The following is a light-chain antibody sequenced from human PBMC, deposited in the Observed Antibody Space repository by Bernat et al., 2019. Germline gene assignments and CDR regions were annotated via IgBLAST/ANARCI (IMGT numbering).Light chain of an antibody. CDR2: SNN. CDR1: SSNIGSDT. J-gene: IGLJ1*01. V-gene: IGLV1-44*01. Sequence: QFVLTQPPSVSAAPGQRVTISCSGSSSNIGSDTVNWYQQVPGTAPKLLIYSNNRRPSGVPDRFSGSKSGPSASLAIGGLQSEDEADYYCASWDSSLKGYVFGTGTKVTV. CDR3: ASWDSSLKGYV.